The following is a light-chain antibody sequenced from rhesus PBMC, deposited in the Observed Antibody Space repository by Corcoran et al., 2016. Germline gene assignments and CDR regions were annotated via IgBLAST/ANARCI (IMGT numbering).Light chain of an antibody. Sequence: DIVMTQSPDSLAVSLGERVTINCKSSQSLLYSSNNKNYLAWYKQKPGQAPKLLIYGASTRESGVPNRFSGSGSGTDFTLTISGLQAEYVAVYYCQQYYSTPYSFGQGTKVEIK. CDR2: GAS. CDR3: QQYYSTPYS. V-gene: IGKV4-1*01. CDR1: QSLLYSSNNKNY. J-gene: IGKJ2*01.